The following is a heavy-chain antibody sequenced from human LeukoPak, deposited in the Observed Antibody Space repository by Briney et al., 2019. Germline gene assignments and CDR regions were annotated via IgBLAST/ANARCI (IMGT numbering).Heavy chain of an antibody. D-gene: IGHD2-15*01. Sequence: SETLSLTCTVSGGSISSYYWSWIRQSPGKGLEWIGYIYYTGPTSYYPSLKSRVTISVDTSKSQFSLNVNSVTAADTAIYFCARGSGGSRRWFDPWGQGTLVTVSS. V-gene: IGHV4-59*01. J-gene: IGHJ5*02. CDR3: ARGSGGSRRWFDP. CDR1: GGSISSYY. CDR2: IYYTGPT.